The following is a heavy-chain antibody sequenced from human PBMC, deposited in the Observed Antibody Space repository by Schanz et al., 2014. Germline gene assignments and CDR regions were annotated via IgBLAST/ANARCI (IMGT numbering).Heavy chain of an antibody. CDR1: GFTFSSHW. CDR2: INSVGINT. CDR3: ARKMKLGVYGGKGHDSLDI. V-gene: IGHV3-74*02. J-gene: IGHJ3*02. D-gene: IGHD4-17*01. Sequence: EAQLLESGGGLVQPGGSLRLSCAASGFTFSSHWMHWVRQDPGKGLVWVARINSVGINTDYAVSVTGRFTISRDNSKNTVHLQMNSLRAEDTAVYYCARKMKLGVYGGKGHDSLDIWGQGTMXTVSS.